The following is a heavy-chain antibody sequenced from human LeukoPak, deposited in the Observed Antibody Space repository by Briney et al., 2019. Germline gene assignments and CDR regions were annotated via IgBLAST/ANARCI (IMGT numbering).Heavy chain of an antibody. Sequence: GSLRLSCAASGFTFSSYSMNWVRQAPGKGLEWVSSISSSSSYIYYADSVKGRFTISRDNAKNSLCLQMNSLRAEDTAVYYCARDRWELPRFDYWGQGTLVTVSS. J-gene: IGHJ4*02. CDR1: GFTFSSYS. V-gene: IGHV3-21*01. D-gene: IGHD1-26*01. CDR3: ARDRWELPRFDY. CDR2: ISSSSSYI.